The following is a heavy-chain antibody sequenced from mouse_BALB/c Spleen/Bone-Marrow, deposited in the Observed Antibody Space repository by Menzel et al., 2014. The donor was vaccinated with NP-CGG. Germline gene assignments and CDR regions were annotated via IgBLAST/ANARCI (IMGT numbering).Heavy chain of an antibody. J-gene: IGHJ2*01. CDR2: IDPSTGRT. Sequence: QVQLQQSGAELVKPGASVKLSCKASGYTFTSYWMHWVKQRPGQGLEWIGEIDPSTGRTDYNKKFKSQATLTVDKSSSTAYMRLSSLTSEDPAVYYCARINGYDYWGQGTTLTVSS. V-gene: IGHV1S81*02. CDR3: ARINGYDY. CDR1: GYTFTSYW. D-gene: IGHD2-2*01.